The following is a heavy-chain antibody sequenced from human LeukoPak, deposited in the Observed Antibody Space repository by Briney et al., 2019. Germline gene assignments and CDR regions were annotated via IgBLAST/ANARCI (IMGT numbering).Heavy chain of an antibody. V-gene: IGHV1-69*13. CDR2: IIPIFGTA. D-gene: IGHD1-7*01. Sequence: ASVKVSSKASGGTFSSYAISWVRQAPGQGLEWMGGIIPIFGTANYAQKFQGRVTITADESTSTAYMELSSLRSEDTAVYYCARASQRITGTNNWFDPWGQGTLVTVSS. CDR3: ARASQRITGTNNWFDP. CDR1: GGTFSSYA. J-gene: IGHJ5*02.